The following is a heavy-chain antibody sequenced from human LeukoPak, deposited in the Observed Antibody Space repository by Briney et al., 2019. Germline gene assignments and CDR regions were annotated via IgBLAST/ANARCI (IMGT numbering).Heavy chain of an antibody. CDR1: GFTFSSYA. V-gene: IGHV3-23*01. D-gene: IGHD3-9*01. J-gene: IGHJ4*02. Sequence: GGSLRLSCAASGFTFSSYAMSWVRQAPGKGLEWVSAISGSGGSTYYADSVKGRFTISRDNSKSTLYLQMNSLRAEDTAVYYCANFDYTGLFSYWGQGTLVTVSS. CDR2: ISGSGGST. CDR3: ANFDYTGLFSY.